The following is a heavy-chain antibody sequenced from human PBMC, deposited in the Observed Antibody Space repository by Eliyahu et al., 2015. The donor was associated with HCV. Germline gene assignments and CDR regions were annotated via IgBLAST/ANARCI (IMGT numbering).Heavy chain of an antibody. J-gene: IGHJ4*02. D-gene: IGHD6-19*01. CDR3: AKDVTASSGWYYFDY. Sequence: EVQLLESGGGLVQPGGSLRLSCAASGFTFSTYGMSWVRQAPGKGLEWVSAITGNGGGTYYADSVKGRFTISRDNSKNTVSLQMNSLRAEDSAVYYCAKDVTASSGWYYFDYWGQGTLVTVSS. CDR2: ITGNGGGT. V-gene: IGHV3-23*01. CDR1: GFTFSTYG.